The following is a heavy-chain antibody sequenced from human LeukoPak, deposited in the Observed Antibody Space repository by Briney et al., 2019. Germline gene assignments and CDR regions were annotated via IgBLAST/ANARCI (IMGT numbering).Heavy chain of an antibody. CDR2: IIPIFGTA. CDR3: ARAPHDAYCGGDCYSDYFDY. J-gene: IGHJ4*02. CDR1: GGTFSSYA. V-gene: IGHV1-69*13. Sequence: SVKVSCKASGGTFSSYAISWVRQAPGQGLEWMGGIIPIFGTANYAQKFQGRVTSTADESTSTAYMELSSLRSEDTAVYYCARAPHDAYCGGDCYSDYFDYWGQGTLVTVSS. D-gene: IGHD2-21*01.